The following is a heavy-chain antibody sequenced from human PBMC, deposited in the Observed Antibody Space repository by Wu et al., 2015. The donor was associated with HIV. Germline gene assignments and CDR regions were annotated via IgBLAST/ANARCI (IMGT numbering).Heavy chain of an antibody. Sequence: QVHLVQSGAEVKKPGSSVKVSCKASGGTFNNYAINWVRQAPGEGLEWMGRITPLFGRPNYAQRLQGRVTITADGSTSTASMELSSLQSEDTAVYYCAKTNRIVTNGIDFYHYYGMDVWGQGTTVTVS. J-gene: IGHJ6*02. V-gene: IGHV1-69*13. CDR1: GGTFNNYA. D-gene: IGHD1-1*01. CDR2: ITPLFGRP. CDR3: AKTNRIVTNGIDFYHYYGMDV.